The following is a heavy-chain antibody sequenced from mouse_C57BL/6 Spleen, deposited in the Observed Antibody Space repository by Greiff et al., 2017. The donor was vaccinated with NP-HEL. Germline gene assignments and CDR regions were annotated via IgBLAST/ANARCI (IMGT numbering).Heavy chain of an antibody. V-gene: IGHV1-18*01. CDR1: GYTFTDYN. CDR3: ARGGPFAY. J-gene: IGHJ3*01. CDR2: INPNNGGT. Sequence: VHVKQSGPELVKPGASVKIPCKASGYTFTDYNMDWVKQSHGKSLEWIGDINPNNGGTIYNQKFKGKATLTVDKSSSTAYMELRSLTSEDTAVYYWARGGPFAYWGQGTLVTVSA.